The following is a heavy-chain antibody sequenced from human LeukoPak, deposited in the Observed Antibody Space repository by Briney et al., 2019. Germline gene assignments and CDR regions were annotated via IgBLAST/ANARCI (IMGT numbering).Heavy chain of an antibody. D-gene: IGHD1-26*01. J-gene: IGHJ3*02. CDR1: RGTFSSYA. Sequence: GASVKVSCKASRGTFSSYAISWVRQAPGQGLEWMGGIIPIFGTANYAQKFQGRVTITADKSTSTAYMELSRLRSDDTAVYYCARATRSYYLYAFDIWGQGTMVTVSS. CDR3: ARATRSYYLYAFDI. V-gene: IGHV1-69*06. CDR2: IIPIFGTA.